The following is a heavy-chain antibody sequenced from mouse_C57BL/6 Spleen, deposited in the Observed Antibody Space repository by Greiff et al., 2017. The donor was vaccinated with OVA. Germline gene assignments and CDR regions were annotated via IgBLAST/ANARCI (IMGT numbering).Heavy chain of an antibody. Sequence: QVQLQQPGAELVMPGASVKLSCKASGYTFTSYWMHWVKQRPGQGLEWIGEIDPSDGYTNYNQKFKGKSTLTVDKSSSTAYMQLSSLTSEDSAVYECASAYCSSYGFAYWGQGTMVTVSA. V-gene: IGHV1-69*01. CDR1: GYTFTSYW. D-gene: IGHD1-1*01. J-gene: IGHJ3*01. CDR2: IDPSDGYT. CDR3: ASAYCSSYGFAY.